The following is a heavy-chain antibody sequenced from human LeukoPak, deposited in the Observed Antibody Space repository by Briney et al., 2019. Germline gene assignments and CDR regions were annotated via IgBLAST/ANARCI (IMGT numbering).Heavy chain of an antibody. D-gene: IGHD2-15*01. Sequence: ASVKVSCKASGYTFTSYDINWVRQAPGQGLEWMAWIDPKNGNRGYAQNFQGRVTMTTDTSISTAYMELSSLRSEDTAVYYCARSHTRKGFCGGGRCYPAVWWFDPWGQGTLVTVSS. CDR3: ARSHTRKGFCGGGRCYPAVWWFDP. CDR2: IDPKNGNR. V-gene: IGHV1-8*01. J-gene: IGHJ5*02. CDR1: GYTFTSYD.